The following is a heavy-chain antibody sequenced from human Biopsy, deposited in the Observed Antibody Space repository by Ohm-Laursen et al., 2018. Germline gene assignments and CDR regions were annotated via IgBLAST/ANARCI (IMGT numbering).Heavy chain of an antibody. V-gene: IGHV4-59*01. CDR2: VYYTGST. J-gene: IGHJ2*01. CDR3: ARDRGYYSDRTVPGYFDL. Sequence: GTLSLTCSVSGGSIISYYWTWIRQPPGKGLEWIGYVYYTGSTDYSPSLQSRVTISVDTSKNHFSLRLRSVTPADTAIYYCARDRGYYSDRTVPGYFDLWGRGTLVTVSS. D-gene: IGHD3-22*01. CDR1: GGSIISYY.